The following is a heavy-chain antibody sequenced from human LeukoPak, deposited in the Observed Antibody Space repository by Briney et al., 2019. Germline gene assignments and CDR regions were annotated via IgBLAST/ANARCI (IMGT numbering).Heavy chain of an antibody. V-gene: IGHV1-18*01. Sequence: ASVKVSCKASGYTFTSYGISWVRQAPGQGLEWMGWISAYNGNTNYAQKLQGRVTMTEDTSTDTAYMELSSLRSEDTAVYYCATTLHSRWGQGTLVTVSS. D-gene: IGHD1/OR15-1a*01. CDR2: ISAYNGNT. CDR3: ATTLHSR. J-gene: IGHJ4*02. CDR1: GYTFTSYG.